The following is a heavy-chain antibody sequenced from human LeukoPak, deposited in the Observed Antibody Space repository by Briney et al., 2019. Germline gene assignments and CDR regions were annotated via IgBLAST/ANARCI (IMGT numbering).Heavy chain of an antibody. Sequence: ASVKVSCKASGYTFTDYAMNWVRQAPGQGLEWMGWINPNSGGTNYAQKFQGRVTMTRDTSISTAYMELSRLRSDDTAVYYCARGLVQLERLNICGWFDPWGQGTLVTVSS. J-gene: IGHJ5*02. CDR3: ARGLVQLERLNICGWFDP. V-gene: IGHV1-2*02. CDR2: INPNSGGT. D-gene: IGHD1-1*01. CDR1: GYTFTDYA.